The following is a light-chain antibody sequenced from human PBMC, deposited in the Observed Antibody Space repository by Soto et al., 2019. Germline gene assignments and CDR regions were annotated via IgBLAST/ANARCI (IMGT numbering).Light chain of an antibody. CDR2: WAS. CDR3: QQYYHNPVT. V-gene: IGKV4-1*01. Sequence: SCESSQTLLYRSDNKNYLAWFQQKPGQPPKLLIYWASTRHSGVPDRFTGSGSGTEFTLTISSLQAEDVATYYCQQYYHNPVTFGQGTRLEIK. CDR1: QTLLYRSDNKNY. J-gene: IGKJ5*01.